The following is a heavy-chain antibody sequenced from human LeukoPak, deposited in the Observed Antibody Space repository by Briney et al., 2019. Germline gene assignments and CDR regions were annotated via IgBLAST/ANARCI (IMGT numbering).Heavy chain of an antibody. J-gene: IGHJ4*02. V-gene: IGHV3-23*01. CDR2: ISGSGGNT. D-gene: IGHD6-13*01. Sequence: GGSLRLSCAASGFTFSSYVMSWVRQAPGKGLDWVSVISGSGGNTNYADSVKGRFTITRDNSKNTLYLQVNSLRAEDTAVYYCAKGPAAAGRHFDYWGQGTLVTVSS. CDR3: AKGPAAAGRHFDY. CDR1: GFTFSSYV.